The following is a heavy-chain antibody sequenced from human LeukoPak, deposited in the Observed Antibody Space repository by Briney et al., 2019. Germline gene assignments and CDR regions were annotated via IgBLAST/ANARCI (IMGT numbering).Heavy chain of an antibody. CDR1: RFTFSDYY. V-gene: IGHV3-11*04. J-gene: IGHJ4*02. CDR3: ARDSGYYDSSGYSNFDY. CDR2: ISSSGSAI. D-gene: IGHD3-22*01. Sequence: PGGSLRLSCAASRFTFSDYYMSWIRQAPGKGLEWVSYISSSGSAIYYADSVKGRFTISRDNAKNSLYLQMNSLRAKDTAVYYCARDSGYYDSSGYSNFDYWGQGTLVTVSS.